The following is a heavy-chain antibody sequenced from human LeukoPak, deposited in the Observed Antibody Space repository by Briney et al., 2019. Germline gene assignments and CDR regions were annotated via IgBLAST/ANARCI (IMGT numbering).Heavy chain of an antibody. J-gene: IGHJ4*02. CDR2: ISGSGGST. D-gene: IGHD6-13*01. Sequence: GGSLRLSCAASGFTFSSYSMNWVRQAPGKGLEWVSAISGSGGSTYYADSVKGRFTISRDNSKNTLYLQMNSLRAEDTAVYYCARRARVIAAASMIDYWGQGTLVTVSS. V-gene: IGHV3-23*01. CDR1: GFTFSSYS. CDR3: ARRARVIAAASMIDY.